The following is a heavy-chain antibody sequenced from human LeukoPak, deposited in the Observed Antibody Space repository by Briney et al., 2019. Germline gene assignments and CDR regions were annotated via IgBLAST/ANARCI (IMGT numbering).Heavy chain of an antibody. Sequence: GGSLRLSFVASGFPFSTYAMHWVRQAPGKGLEWVTIVSYDGTKKYYVDSVNGRFTISRDNPNNTLYLEMNNLRAEDTAVYYCAKDRGLGDYYYGMDAWGQGTTVSVSS. CDR1: GFPFSTYA. CDR2: VSYDGTKK. J-gene: IGHJ6*02. CDR3: AKDRGLGDYYYGMDA. D-gene: IGHD3-16*01. V-gene: IGHV3-30*18.